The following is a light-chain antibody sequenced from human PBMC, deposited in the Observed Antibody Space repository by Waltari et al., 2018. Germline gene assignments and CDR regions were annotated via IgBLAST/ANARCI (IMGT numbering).Light chain of an antibody. CDR3: LLFYNHLRV. CDR1: TGAVTSGHY. V-gene: IGLV7-46*01. CDR2: DTS. J-gene: IGLJ2*01. Sequence: QAVVTQEPSLTVSPGGTVILTCGSSTGAVTSGHYPYWFQQKPGQAPRTLIYDTSDKHSWTPARFSGFLLGGKTALTLSGAQPEDEADYYCLLFYNHLRVFGGGTKLTVL.